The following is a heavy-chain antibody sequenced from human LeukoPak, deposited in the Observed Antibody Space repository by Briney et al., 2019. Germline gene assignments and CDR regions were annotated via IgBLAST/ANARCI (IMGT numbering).Heavy chain of an antibody. CDR1: GGSISSYY. D-gene: IGHD3-3*01. J-gene: IGHJ4*02. CDR3: ARQASRWSGYYTGNYFDY. CDR2: IYTSGST. V-gene: IGHV4-4*07. Sequence: KPSETLSLTCTVSGGSISSYYWSWIRQPAGKGLEWIGRIYTSGSTNYNPSLKSRVTMSVDTSKNQFSLKLSSVTAADTAVYYCARQASRWSGYYTGNYFDYWGQGTLVTVSS.